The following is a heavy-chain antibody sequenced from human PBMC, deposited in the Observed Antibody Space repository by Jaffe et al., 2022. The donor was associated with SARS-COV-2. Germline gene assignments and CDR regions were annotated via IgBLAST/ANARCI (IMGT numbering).Heavy chain of an antibody. CDR2: ISWNSGSI. V-gene: IGHV3-9*01. J-gene: IGHJ5*02. CDR1: GFTFDDYA. Sequence: EVQLVESGGGLVQPGRSLRLSCAASGFTFDDYAMHWVRQAPGKGLEWVSGISWNSGSIGYADSVKGRFTISRDNAKNSLYLQMNSLRAEDTALYYCAKGSVPGGSYLNWFDPWGQGTLVTVSS. D-gene: IGHD1-26*01. CDR3: AKGSVPGGSYLNWFDP.